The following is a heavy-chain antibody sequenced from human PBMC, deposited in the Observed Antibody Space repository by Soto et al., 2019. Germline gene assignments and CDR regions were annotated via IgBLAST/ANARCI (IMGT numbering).Heavy chain of an antibody. CDR2: IHFGGNT. D-gene: IGHD6-19*01. V-gene: IGHV3-53*01. CDR1: GFTVSGDY. CDR3: TKVSPQWLVHDY. Sequence: GGSLRLSCAASGFTVSGDYVSGVRQAPGKGLECISVIHFGGNTYYADSVKGRFTVSRDNSKNTLYLQMNSLRVEDTAIYFCTKVSPQWLVHDYWGQGTLVTVSS. J-gene: IGHJ4*02.